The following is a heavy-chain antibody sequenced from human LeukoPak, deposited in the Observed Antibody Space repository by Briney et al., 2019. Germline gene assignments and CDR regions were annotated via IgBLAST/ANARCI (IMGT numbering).Heavy chain of an antibody. CDR3: ARDAEYQLLSYGMDV. V-gene: IGHV3-21*01. J-gene: IGHJ6*02. CDR2: ISSSSSYI. CDR1: GFTFSSYS. Sequence: GGSLRLSCAASGFTFSSYSMNWVRQAPGKGLEWVSSISSSSSYIYYADSVKGRFTISRDNAKNSLYLQMNSLRAEDTAVYYCARDAEYQLLSYGMDVWGQGTTVTVSS. D-gene: IGHD2-2*01.